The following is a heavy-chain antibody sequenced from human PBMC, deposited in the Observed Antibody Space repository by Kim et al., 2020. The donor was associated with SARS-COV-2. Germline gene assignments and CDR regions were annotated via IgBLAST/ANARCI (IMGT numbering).Heavy chain of an antibody. Sequence: SETLSLTCAVYGGSFSGYYWTWIRQPPGKGLEWIGEIIHTGSTNYNPSLKSRVTISVDTSKNQFSLKLSSVTAADTAVYYCTRDYYGWYNYWGQGTLVTV. J-gene: IGHJ4*02. CDR1: GGSFSGYY. CDR3: TRDYYGWYNY. D-gene: IGHD6-19*01. CDR2: IIHTGST. V-gene: IGHV4-34*12.